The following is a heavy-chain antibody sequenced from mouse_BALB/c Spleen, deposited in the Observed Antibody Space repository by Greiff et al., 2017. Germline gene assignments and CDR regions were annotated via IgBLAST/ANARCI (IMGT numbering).Heavy chain of an antibody. Sequence: VQLKQSGAELVKPGASVKLSCTASGFNIKDTYMHWVKQRPEQGLEWIGRIDPANGNTKYDPKFQGKATITADTSSNTAYLQLSSLTSEDTAVYYCASEGPYYYGSGAYWGQGTLVTVSA. D-gene: IGHD1-1*01. V-gene: IGHV14-3*02. CDR3: ASEGPYYYGSGAY. J-gene: IGHJ3*01. CDR1: GFNIKDTY. CDR2: IDPANGNT.